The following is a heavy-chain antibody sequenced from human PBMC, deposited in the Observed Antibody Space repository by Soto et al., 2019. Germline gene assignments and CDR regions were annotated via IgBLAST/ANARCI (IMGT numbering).Heavy chain of an antibody. CDR2: ISAYNGNT. J-gene: IGHJ4*02. CDR1: GYTFSTYG. V-gene: IGHV1-18*01. Sequence: QVQLVQSGAEVKKPGASVKVSCKASGYTFSTYGISWVRQAPGQGLEWMGWISAYNGNTTYAQKLQGRVTMPTDTPTCTAYMELRSLRSDDPAVYYCARESTPADYWGQGTLVTVSS. CDR3: ARESTPADY.